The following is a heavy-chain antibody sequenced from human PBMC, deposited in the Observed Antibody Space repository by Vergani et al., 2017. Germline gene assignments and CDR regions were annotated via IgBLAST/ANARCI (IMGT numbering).Heavy chain of an antibody. CDR2: IHHSGDT. Sequence: QVQLQESGPGLVKPSETLTPTCDVSDSSILTNPYWGWFRQSPGKGLEWIGCIHHSGDTHYNSSLKSRVSISIVSSSKFSLSLTSVTAADSAIYYCARHRGSGGFFPSSYFYGMDLWGHGTTVTVSS. CDR1: DSSILTNPY. V-gene: IGHV4-38-2*01. D-gene: IGHD3-10*01. J-gene: IGHJ6*02. CDR3: ARHRGSGGFFPSSYFYGMDL.